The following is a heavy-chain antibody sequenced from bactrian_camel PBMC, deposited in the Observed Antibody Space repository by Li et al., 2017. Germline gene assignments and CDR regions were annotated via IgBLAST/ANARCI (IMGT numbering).Heavy chain of an antibody. V-gene: IGHV3S55*01. CDR2: LESDGSA. CDR1: ADTYC. J-gene: IGHJ6*01. D-gene: IGHD1*01. Sequence: HVQLVESGGGSVQAGGSLRLSCEYNADTYCMGWFRQAPGKEREGVAHLESDGSASYTDPVKGRFTISKDNANNVLYLQMRNLQPEDTAMYYCATSSRSDCTWKLVPSAYDTWGQGTQVTVS. CDR3: ATSSRSDCTWKLVPSAYDT.